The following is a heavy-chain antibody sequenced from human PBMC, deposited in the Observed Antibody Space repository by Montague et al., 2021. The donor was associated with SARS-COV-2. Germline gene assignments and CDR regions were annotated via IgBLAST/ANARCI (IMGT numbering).Heavy chain of an antibody. CDR1: GFTFSSYA. CDR2: ISGSGGST. V-gene: IGHV3-23*01. CDR3: AKDSGSSMDYYYGMDV. Sequence: SLRLSCAASGFTFSSYAMSWVRQAPGKGLEWVSAISGSGGSTYYADSVKGRFTIPRDNSTNTLYLQMNSLRAEDTAVYYCAKDSGSSMDYYYGMDVWGQGTTVTVSS. D-gene: IGHD1-26*01. J-gene: IGHJ6*02.